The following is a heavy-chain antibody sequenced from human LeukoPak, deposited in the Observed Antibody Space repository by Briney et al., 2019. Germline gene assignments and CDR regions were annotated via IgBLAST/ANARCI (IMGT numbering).Heavy chain of an antibody. CDR1: GFTFSSYS. V-gene: IGHV3-48*02. Sequence: GGSLRLSCAASGFTFSSYSMNWVRQAPGKGLEWVSYISSSSSTIYYADSVKGRFTISRDNAKNSLYLQMNSLRDEDTAVYYCARESPQEDIVVVPAAIEDYYGMDVWGQGTTVTVSS. J-gene: IGHJ6*02. CDR2: ISSSSSTI. D-gene: IGHD2-2*01. CDR3: ARESPQEDIVVVPAAIEDYYGMDV.